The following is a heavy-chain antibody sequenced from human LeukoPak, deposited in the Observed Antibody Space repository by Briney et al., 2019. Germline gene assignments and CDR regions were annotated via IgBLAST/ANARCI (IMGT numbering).Heavy chain of an antibody. J-gene: IGHJ5*02. D-gene: IGHD6-6*01. Sequence: SETLSLTCTVSGGSINSYYWSWIRQPPGKGLEWIGYIYYSGSTNYSPSLKSRVTISVDTSKNQFSLKLSSVTAADTAVYYCARLGVRYSTSSWWFDPWGQGTLVTVSS. CDR1: GGSINSYY. CDR2: IYYSGST. V-gene: IGHV4-59*08. CDR3: ARLGVRYSTSSWWFDP.